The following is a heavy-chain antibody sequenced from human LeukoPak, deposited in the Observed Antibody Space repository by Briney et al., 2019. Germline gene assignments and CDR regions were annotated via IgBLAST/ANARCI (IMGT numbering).Heavy chain of an antibody. Sequence: PEASVKVSCKASGGTFSSYAISWVRQAPGQGLEWMGGIIPIFGTANYAQKFQGRVTITADESTSTAYMELSSLRSEDTAVYYCARVLSGGLLERRVLDYWGPGTLVTVSS. V-gene: IGHV1-69*13. D-gene: IGHD1-1*01. CDR3: ARVLSGGLLERRVLDY. CDR2: IIPIFGTA. CDR1: GGTFSSYA. J-gene: IGHJ4*02.